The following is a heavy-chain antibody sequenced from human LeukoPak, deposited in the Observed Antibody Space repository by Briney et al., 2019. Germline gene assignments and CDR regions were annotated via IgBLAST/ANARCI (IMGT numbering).Heavy chain of an antibody. D-gene: IGHD5-18*01. CDR3: ARSKDGCSYGTKYFQH. CDR1: GGSFSGYY. Sequence: SETLSLTCAVYGGSFSGYYWSWIRQPPGKGLEWIGEINHSGSTNYNPSLKSRVTISVDTSKNQFSLKLSSVTAADTAVYYCARSKDGCSYGTKYFQHWGQGTLVTVSS. J-gene: IGHJ1*01. CDR2: INHSGST. V-gene: IGHV4-34*01.